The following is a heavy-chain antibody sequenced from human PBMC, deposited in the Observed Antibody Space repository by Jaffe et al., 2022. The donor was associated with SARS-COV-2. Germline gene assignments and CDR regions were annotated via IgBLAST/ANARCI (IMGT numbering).Heavy chain of an antibody. CDR3: ARAKGYNSGWGAFDI. D-gene: IGHD6-19*01. J-gene: IGHJ3*02. V-gene: IGHV3-48*01. Sequence: EVLLVESGGGLVQPGGSLRLSCAASGFTFSSYSMNWVRQAPGKGLEWVSYITSSTSSIYYADSVKGRFTISRDNARNSLYLQMNSLRAEDTAVYYCARAKGYNSGWGAFDIWGRGAMVTVSS. CDR2: ITSSTSSI. CDR1: GFTFSSYS.